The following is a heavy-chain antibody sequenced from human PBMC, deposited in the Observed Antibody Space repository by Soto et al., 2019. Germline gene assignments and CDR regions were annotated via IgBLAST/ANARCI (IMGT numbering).Heavy chain of an antibody. Sequence: QVQLQQWGAGLLKPSETLSLTCAVYGGSFSGYYWSWIRQPPGKGLEWIGEINHSGSTNYNPSLKSRVTISVDTSKNQFSLKLRSVTAADTAVYYCARGRDGYNYAFDIWGQGTMVTVSS. CDR1: GGSFSGYY. CDR2: INHSGST. CDR3: ARGRDGYNYAFDI. D-gene: IGHD5-12*01. V-gene: IGHV4-34*01. J-gene: IGHJ3*02.